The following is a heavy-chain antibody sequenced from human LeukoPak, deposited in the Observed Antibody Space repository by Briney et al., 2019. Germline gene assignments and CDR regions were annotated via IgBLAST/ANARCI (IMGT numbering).Heavy chain of an antibody. V-gene: IGHV3-23*01. CDR3: AKPYAGYDFGSFYY. CDR1: GFTFSNYG. Sequence: GGSLRLSCADSGFTFSNYGVSWVRQAPGKGLEWVSVITGSGGSTFYADSVKGRFTISRDNSKNTLFLQMNSLRAEDTAVYYCAKPYAGYDFGSFYYWGQGSLVTVSS. J-gene: IGHJ4*02. D-gene: IGHD2/OR15-2a*01. CDR2: ITGSGGST.